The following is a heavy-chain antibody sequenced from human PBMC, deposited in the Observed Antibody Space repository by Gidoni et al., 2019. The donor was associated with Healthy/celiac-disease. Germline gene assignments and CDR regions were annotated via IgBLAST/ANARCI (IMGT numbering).Heavy chain of an antibody. D-gene: IGHD6-19*01. CDR1: GFTFSSYG. CDR3: AKGVSISLAGTVQH. J-gene: IGHJ1*01. V-gene: IGHV3-23*01. Sequence: EVQLLESGGGLVQPGGSLRLSCAASGFTFSSYGMSWVRQAPGKGLEWVSAISGSGGSTYYAAAVKGRFTISRDNSKNTLYLQMNSLRAEDTAVYYCAKGVSISLAGTVQHWGQGTPVTVSS. CDR2: ISGSGGST.